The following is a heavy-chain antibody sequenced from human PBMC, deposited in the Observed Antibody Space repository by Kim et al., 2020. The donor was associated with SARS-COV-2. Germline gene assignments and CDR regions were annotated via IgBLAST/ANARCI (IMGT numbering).Heavy chain of an antibody. CDR3: ARDEVVYIMGATVVDY. Sequence: SVKSRFTISRDNSKSTLYLQMNSRRAEDTAVYHCARDEVVYIMGATVVDYWGQGPLVTVSS. V-gene: IGHV3-30*07. J-gene: IGHJ4*02. D-gene: IGHD1-26*01.